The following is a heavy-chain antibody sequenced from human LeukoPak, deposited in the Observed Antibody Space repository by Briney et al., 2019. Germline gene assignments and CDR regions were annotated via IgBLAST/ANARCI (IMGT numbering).Heavy chain of an antibody. V-gene: IGHV3-21*01. Sequence: GGSLRLSCAASGFTFSSYSMNWVRQAPGKGLEWVSSISSSSSYIYYADSVKGRFTISRDNAKNSLYLQMNSLRAEDTAVYYCARGHDYGDYDDPTSFDYWGQGTLVTVSS. CDR1: GFTFSSYS. CDR3: ARGHDYGDYDDPTSFDY. D-gene: IGHD4-17*01. J-gene: IGHJ4*02. CDR2: ISSSSSYI.